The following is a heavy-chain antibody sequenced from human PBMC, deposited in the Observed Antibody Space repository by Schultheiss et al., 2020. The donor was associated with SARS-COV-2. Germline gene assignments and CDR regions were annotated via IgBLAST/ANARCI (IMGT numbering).Heavy chain of an antibody. D-gene: IGHD3-10*01. V-gene: IGHV4-34*01. CDR1: GGSFSGYY. CDR2: IYHSGST. Sequence: SQTLSLTCAVYGGSFSGYYWSWIRQPPGKGLEWIGSIYHSGSTYYNPSLKSRVTISVDTSKNQFSLKLSSVTAADTSVYYCARKIYGSGSYYDYWGQGTLVTVSS. J-gene: IGHJ4*02. CDR3: ARKIYGSGSYYDY.